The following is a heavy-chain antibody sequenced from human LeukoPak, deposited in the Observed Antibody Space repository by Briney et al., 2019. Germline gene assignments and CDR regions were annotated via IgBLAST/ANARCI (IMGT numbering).Heavy chain of an antibody. D-gene: IGHD4-17*01. V-gene: IGHV3-74*01. CDR3: ARDAYTTTSNWLDP. CDR1: GFTLNKYW. CDR2: ITGDGSDI. J-gene: IGHJ5*02. Sequence: GGSLRLSCEASGFTLNKYWMHWVRQAPGKDLVWVSRITGDGSDIAYADSVKGRFTVSRDDAKNTLFLQMTSLRVEDTAIYYCARDAYTTTSNWLDPWGQGTLVTVSS.